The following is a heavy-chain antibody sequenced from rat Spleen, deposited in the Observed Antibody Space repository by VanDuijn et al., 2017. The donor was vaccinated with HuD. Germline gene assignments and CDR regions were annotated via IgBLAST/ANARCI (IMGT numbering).Heavy chain of an antibody. CDR2: ISPSGGTT. Sequence: EVQLVESGGGLVQPGRSLTLSCAASGFTFSDYDMAWVRQAPTKGLEWVASISPSGGTTYYRDSVKGRFTVSRDDAKSTLYLQMDSLGSEDTATYYCARQDVMDAWGQGASVTVSS. J-gene: IGHJ4*01. CDR1: GFTFSDYD. CDR3: ARQDVMDA. V-gene: IGHV5-25*01.